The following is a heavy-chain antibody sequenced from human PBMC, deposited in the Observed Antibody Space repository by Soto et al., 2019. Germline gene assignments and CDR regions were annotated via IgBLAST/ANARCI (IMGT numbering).Heavy chain of an antibody. J-gene: IGHJ5*02. CDR3: AHSKTLGITIVRDYNWFDP. Sequence: SGPTLVNPTQTLTLTCTFSGFSLSTSGVGVGWIRQPPGKALEWLALIYWDDDKRYSPSLKSRLTITKDTSKNQVVLTMTNMDPVDTATYYCAHSKTLGITIVRDYNWFDPWGQGTLVTVSS. CDR2: IYWDDDK. V-gene: IGHV2-5*02. D-gene: IGHD3-10*01. CDR1: GFSLSTSGVG.